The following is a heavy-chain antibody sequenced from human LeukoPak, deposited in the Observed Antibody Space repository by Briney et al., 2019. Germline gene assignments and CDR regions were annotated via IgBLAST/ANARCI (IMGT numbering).Heavy chain of an antibody. J-gene: IGHJ5*02. CDR2: INPSGGST. D-gene: IGHD3-22*01. Sequence: ASVKVSCKASGYTFTSYYMHWVRQAPGQGLEWMGIINPSGGSTSYAQKFQGRVTMTRDTSTSTVYMELSSLRSEDTAVYYCARGAVYSGNYYVRPNNWFDPWGQGTLVTVSS. CDR3: ARGAVYSGNYYVRPNNWFDP. CDR1: GYTFTSYY. V-gene: IGHV1-46*01.